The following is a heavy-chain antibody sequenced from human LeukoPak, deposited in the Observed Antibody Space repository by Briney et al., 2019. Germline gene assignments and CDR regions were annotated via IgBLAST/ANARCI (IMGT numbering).Heavy chain of an antibody. CDR1: GFTFTDYW. CDR3: ARDVPAYYYDSSGYTDAFDI. CDR2: INGDGSGT. Sequence: PGGSLRLSCAASGFTFTDYWMHWVRQAPGKGLVWVSRINGDGSGTSYADSVKGRFTISRDNSKNTLYLQMNSLRAEDTAVYYCARDVPAYYYDSSGYTDAFDIWGQGTMVTVSS. V-gene: IGHV3-74*01. J-gene: IGHJ3*02. D-gene: IGHD3-22*01.